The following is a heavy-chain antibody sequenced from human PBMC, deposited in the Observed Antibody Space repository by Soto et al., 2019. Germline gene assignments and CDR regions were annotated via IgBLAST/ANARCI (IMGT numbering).Heavy chain of an antibody. V-gene: IGHV3-48*01. CDR2: ISSSSSTI. D-gene: IGHD6-19*01. CDR3: ARDSAVAGTFLLR. J-gene: IGHJ4*02. Sequence: EVQLVESGGGLVQPGGSLRLSCAASGFTFSSYSMNWVRQAPGKGLEWVSYISSSSSTIYYADSVKGRFTISRDNAKNSLDRQMNSLRAEDTAVYYCARDSAVAGTFLLRWGQGTLSPSPQ. CDR1: GFTFSSYS.